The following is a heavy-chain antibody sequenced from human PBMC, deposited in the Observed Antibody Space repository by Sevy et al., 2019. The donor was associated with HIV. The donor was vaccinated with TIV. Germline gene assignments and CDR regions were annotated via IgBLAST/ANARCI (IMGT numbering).Heavy chain of an antibody. CDR2: IRSKAYGGTT. Sequence: GGSLRLSCTASGFTFGDYAMSWFRQAPGKGLEWVGFIRSKAYGGTTEYAASVKGRFTISRDDTESIAYLQMNSLKTEDTAVYYCTRALPGYSSGWYIGAFDIWGQGTMVTVSS. J-gene: IGHJ3*02. D-gene: IGHD6-19*01. CDR1: GFTFGDYA. CDR3: TRALPGYSSGWYIGAFDI. V-gene: IGHV3-49*03.